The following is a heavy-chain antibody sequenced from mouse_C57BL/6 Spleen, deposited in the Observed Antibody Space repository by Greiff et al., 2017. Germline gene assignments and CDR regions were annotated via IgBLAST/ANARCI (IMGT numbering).Heavy chain of an antibody. J-gene: IGHJ4*01. D-gene: IGHD1-1*01. CDR3: ARLGYYYGSSYVGGAMDY. CDR1: GYTFTGYW. Sequence: QVQLKESGAELMKPGASVKLSCKATGYTFTGYWIEWVKQRPGHGLEWIGEILPGSGSTNYNEKFKGKATFTADTSSNTAYMQLSSLTTEDSAIYYCARLGYYYGSSYVGGAMDYWGQGTSVTVSS. CDR2: ILPGSGST. V-gene: IGHV1-9*01.